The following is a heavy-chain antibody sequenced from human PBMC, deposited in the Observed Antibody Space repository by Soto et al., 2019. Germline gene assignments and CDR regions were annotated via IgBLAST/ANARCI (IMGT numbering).Heavy chain of an antibody. CDR2: IKQDGRKK. CDR3: ATTEIDP. Sequence: CVGQSPKKELEWVANIKQDGRKKYYVDSVKDRFIISRDNANNSLFLQMSSLRSDDTAVYYTATTEIDP. V-gene: IGHV3-7*05. J-gene: IGHJ5*02.